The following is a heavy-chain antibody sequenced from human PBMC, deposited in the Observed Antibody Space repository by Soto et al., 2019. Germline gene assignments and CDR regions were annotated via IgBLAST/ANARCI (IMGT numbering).Heavy chain of an antibody. J-gene: IGHJ6*02. Sequence: QITLKESGPTLVKPTQTLTLTCTFSGFSLSTSGVGVGWISQPPGKALEWLALIYWNDDKRYSPSLKSRLTNSKDTSKNQVVLTVTNMEAVDTATYYCAHRGIKWLDVWGQETTVTVSS. CDR3: AHRGIKWLDV. CDR2: IYWNDDK. CDR1: GFSLSTSGVG. V-gene: IGHV2-5*01. D-gene: IGHD2-15*01.